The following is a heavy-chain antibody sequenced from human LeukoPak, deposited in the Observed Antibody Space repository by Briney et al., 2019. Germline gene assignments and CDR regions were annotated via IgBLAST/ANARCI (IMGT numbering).Heavy chain of an antibody. CDR1: GYTLTELS. CDR2: FDPEDGES. CDR3: ATGGSQAAAILDY. V-gene: IGHV1-24*01. J-gene: IGHJ4*02. D-gene: IGHD6-13*01. Sequence: ASVKVSCKVSGYTLTELSMHWVRQAPGKGLEWMGGFDPEDGESIYAQKFQGRVTMTEDTSTDTAYMELSSLRSEDTAVYYCATGGSQAAAILDYWGQGTLVTVSS.